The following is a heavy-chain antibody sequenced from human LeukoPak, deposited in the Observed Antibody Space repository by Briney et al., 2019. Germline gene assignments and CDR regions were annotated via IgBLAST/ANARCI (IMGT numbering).Heavy chain of an antibody. CDR2: FSSSSSHI. J-gene: IGHJ5*02. CDR1: GFTFSSYS. CDR3: AREGQWLGNWFDP. D-gene: IGHD6-19*01. V-gene: IGHV3-21*01. Sequence: GGSLRLSCAASGFTFSSYSMNWVRQAPGKGLEWVSYFSSSSSHIYYADSVKGRFTISRDNAKNSLYLQMNSLRAEDTAVYYCAREGQWLGNWFDPWGQGTLVTVSS.